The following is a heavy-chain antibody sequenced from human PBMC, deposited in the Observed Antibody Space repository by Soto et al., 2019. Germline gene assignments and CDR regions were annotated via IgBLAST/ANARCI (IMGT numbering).Heavy chain of an antibody. CDR1: GLTFSDHY. D-gene: IGHD3-10*01. Sequence: QVQLVESGGGLVKPGGSLRLSCAASGLTFSDHYMTWIRQAPGKGLEWISYISSSAGTIYYADSVKGRFTISRDNAKNSLYLQMTNLRAEDTAVYYCARAPYFGSGTYYYYALDVWGQGTQVTVSS. V-gene: IGHV3-11*01. J-gene: IGHJ6*02. CDR2: ISSSAGTI. CDR3: ARAPYFGSGTYYYYALDV.